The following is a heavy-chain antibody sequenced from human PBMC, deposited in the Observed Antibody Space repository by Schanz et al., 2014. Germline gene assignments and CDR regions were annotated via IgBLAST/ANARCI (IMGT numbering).Heavy chain of an antibody. CDR1: GYTFTSYG. CDR2: ISVYTGNT. Sequence: QVQLVQSGAEVKKPGASVKVSCKASGYTFTSYGISWVRQAPGQGLEWMGWISVYTGNTKYGQKVQGRVTMTADTTTSATYKKLRNLRSDDTAVYYCARSSGRDFWSGYYTRFDYWGQGTLVTVSS. J-gene: IGHJ4*02. D-gene: IGHD3-3*01. V-gene: IGHV1-18*01. CDR3: ARSSGRDFWSGYYTRFDY.